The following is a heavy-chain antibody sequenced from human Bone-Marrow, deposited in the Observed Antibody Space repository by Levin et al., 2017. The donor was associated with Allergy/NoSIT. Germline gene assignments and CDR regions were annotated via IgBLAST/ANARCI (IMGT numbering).Heavy chain of an antibody. CDR1: GFTFCSYG. J-gene: IGHJ4*02. CDR2: ISYDGSNK. Sequence: GESLKISCAASGFTFCSYGMHWVRQAPGKGLEWVAVISYDGSNKFYTDSVKGRLTVSRDNSKNTLFLQMNSLRAEDTAVYYCAKDYCNSTSCYLFENWGQGTLVTVSS. V-gene: IGHV3-30*18. CDR3: AKDYCNSTSCYLFEN. D-gene: IGHD2-2*01.